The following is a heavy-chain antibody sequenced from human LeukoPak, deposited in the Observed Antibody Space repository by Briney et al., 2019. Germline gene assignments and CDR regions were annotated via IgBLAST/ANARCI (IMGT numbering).Heavy chain of an antibody. CDR1: GYTFTSYA. CDR2: INAGNGNT. CDR3: ARDSIAARYYYYYMDV. V-gene: IGHV1-3*01. J-gene: IGHJ6*03. D-gene: IGHD6-6*01. Sequence: ASVKVSCKASGYTFTSYAMHWVRQAPGQRLEWMGWINAGNGNTKYSQKFQGRVTITADESTSTAYMELSSLRSEDTAVYYCARDSIAARYYYYYMDVWGKGTTVTVSS.